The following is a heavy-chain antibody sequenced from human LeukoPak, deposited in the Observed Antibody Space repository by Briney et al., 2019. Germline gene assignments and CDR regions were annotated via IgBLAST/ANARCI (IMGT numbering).Heavy chain of an antibody. CDR3: ARDAPSGYYFYMDV. CDR2: IYYSGST. Sequence: SETLSLTCTVSGGSISSNSYYWGWIRQPPGKGLEWIGSIYYSGSTYYTPSLKSRVTISVDTSKNQFSLKLSSVTAADTAVYYCARDAPSGYYFYMDVWGKGTTVTVSS. J-gene: IGHJ6*03. V-gene: IGHV4-39*07. CDR1: GGSISSNSYY.